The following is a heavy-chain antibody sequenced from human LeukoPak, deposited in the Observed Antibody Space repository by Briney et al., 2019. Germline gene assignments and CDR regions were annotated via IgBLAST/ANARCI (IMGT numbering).Heavy chain of an antibody. CDR3: AKVKYGSGSYAARDAFDM. CDR1: GFTFDDYA. V-gene: IGHV3-9*01. J-gene: IGHJ3*02. Sequence: GRSLRLSCAASGFTFDDYAMHWVRQAPGKGLEWVSGISWNSGYIGYADSVKGRFTISRDNVKNSLYLQMNSLRAEDTALYYCAKVKYGSGSYAARDAFDMWGQGTMVTVSS. CDR2: ISWNSGYI. D-gene: IGHD3-10*01.